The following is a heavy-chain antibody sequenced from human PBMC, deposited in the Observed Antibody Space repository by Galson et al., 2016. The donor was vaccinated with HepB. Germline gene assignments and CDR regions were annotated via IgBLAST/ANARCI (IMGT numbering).Heavy chain of an antibody. CDR1: GGSISSGGYY. CDR3: ARRTPGSGSQY. D-gene: IGHD3-10*01. Sequence: TLSLTCTVSGGSISSGGYYWSWIRQHPGKGLEWIGNIYYSGITYFNPSLKSRVAISTDTSKNQFSLNLSSVTAADTAVYYCARRTPGSGSQYWGQGTLVTVSS. V-gene: IGHV4-31*03. CDR2: IYYSGIT. J-gene: IGHJ4*02.